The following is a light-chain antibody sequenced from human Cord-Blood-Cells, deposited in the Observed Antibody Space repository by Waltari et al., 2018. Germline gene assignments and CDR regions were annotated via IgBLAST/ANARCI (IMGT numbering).Light chain of an antibody. CDR1: SGHSRYA. CDR2: LNSDGSH. V-gene: IGLV4-69*01. Sequence: QLVLTQSPSASASLGASVKLTCPLSSGHSRYAIAWHPQQPEKGPRYLMKLNSDGSHSKGDGIPDRFSGSSSGAERYLTISSLQSEDEADYYCQTWGTGIWVFGGGTKLTVL. CDR3: QTWGTGIWV. J-gene: IGLJ3*02.